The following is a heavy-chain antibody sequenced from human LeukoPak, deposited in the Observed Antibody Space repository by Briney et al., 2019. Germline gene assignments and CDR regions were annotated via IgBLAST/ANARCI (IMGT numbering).Heavy chain of an antibody. J-gene: IGHJ4*02. CDR2: ISSSSDYT. D-gene: IGHD3-10*01. V-gene: IGHV3-11*06. Sequence: GGSLRLSCAASGFTFSDYYMTWIRQAPGKGLECVSYISSSSDYTNYPDSVKGRFTISRDNSKNTLYLQMNSLRAEDTAVYYCAKDVGGSGSIDYWGQGTLVTVSS. CDR3: AKDVGGSGSIDY. CDR1: GFTFSDYY.